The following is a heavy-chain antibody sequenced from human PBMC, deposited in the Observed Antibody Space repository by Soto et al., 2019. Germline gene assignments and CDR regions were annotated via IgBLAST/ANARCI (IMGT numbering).Heavy chain of an antibody. D-gene: IGHD3-10*01. CDR1: GGSITSSSYY. CDR2: IYYFGST. CDR3: VRHGEGGYPVHYSAFDH. J-gene: IGHJ4*02. V-gene: IGHV4-39*01. Sequence: QLQLQESGPGLVKPSETLSLTCTVSGGSITSSSYYWGCIRQPPGKGLEWIGSIYYFGSTYYNPSLKSRVTISVDTSKNQFSLKLSSLTAADTAIYYCVRHGEGGYPVHYSAFDHWGQGTLVTVSS.